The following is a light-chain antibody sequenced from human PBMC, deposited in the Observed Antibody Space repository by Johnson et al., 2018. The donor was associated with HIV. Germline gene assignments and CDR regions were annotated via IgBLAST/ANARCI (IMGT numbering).Light chain of an antibody. J-gene: IGLJ1*01. CDR2: ENN. V-gene: IGLV1-51*02. CDR1: SSNIGNNY. Sequence: QSVLTQPPSVSAAPGQKVTISCSGSSSNIGNNYVSWYQQLPGTAPKLLIYENNKRPLGFPDRFSGSKSGTSATLGITGLQTGDEADFYCGTWDTSLSAFVFGTGTKVTV. CDR3: GTWDTSLSAFV.